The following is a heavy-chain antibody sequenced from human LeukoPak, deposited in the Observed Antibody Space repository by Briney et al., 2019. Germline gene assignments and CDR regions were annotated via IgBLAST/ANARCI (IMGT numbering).Heavy chain of an antibody. J-gene: IGHJ5*02. CDR2: IYYSGST. CDR3: ARVPHCSSNSCQAWFDP. CDR1: GGSIRDDY. V-gene: IGHV4-59*01. D-gene: IGHD2-2*01. Sequence: SETLSFTCTFSGGSIRDDYWSWIRQPPGKGLEWIGNIYYSGSTKYNPSLKSRVTISIDTSRNQFSLKLTSVTAADTAVYYCARVPHCSSNSCQAWFDPWGQGTLVTVSS.